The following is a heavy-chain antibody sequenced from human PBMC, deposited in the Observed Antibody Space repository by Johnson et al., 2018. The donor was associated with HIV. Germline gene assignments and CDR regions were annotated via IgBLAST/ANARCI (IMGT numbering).Heavy chain of an antibody. CDR1: VFTFSDYY. CDR2: IKSETDGGTT. V-gene: IGHV3-15*01. J-gene: IGHJ3*02. CDR3: AKAPLSGYEDAFDI. D-gene: IGHD3-22*01. Sequence: MQLVESGGGLLKPGRSLRLSCASSVFTFSDYYMSWIRQAPGKGLEWFGRIKSETDGGTTDSAAHVPCRVTISRDKSKNTRYLQMNSLRAEDTAVYYCAKAPLSGYEDAFDIWGQGTMVTVSS.